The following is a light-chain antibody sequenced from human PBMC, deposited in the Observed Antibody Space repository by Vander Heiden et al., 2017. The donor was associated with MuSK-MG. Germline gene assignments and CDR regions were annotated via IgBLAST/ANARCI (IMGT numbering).Light chain of an antibody. V-gene: IGKV1-27*01. CDR3: QKYNSALWT. CDR2: AAS. J-gene: IGKJ1*01. CDR1: EAFGNY. Sequence: IQMSQSPSSLSASVGDRITITCRASEAFGNYLAWYQQKPGKAPKLLIYAASTLQSGVPSRFSGSATGTDFTLTINSLQPEDVATYYCQKYNSALWTFGQGTKVEIK.